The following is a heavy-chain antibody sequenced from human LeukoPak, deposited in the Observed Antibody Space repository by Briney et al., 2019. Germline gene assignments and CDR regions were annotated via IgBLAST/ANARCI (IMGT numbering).Heavy chain of an antibody. D-gene: IGHD5-18*01. Sequence: GGSLRLSCTASGFTLGSHDMHWVRQTTGEGLEWVAAIASGFQTFYAGSVKGRFTVSREDAKNSLYLQLNSLRAGDTAVYYCVREARGYHYTYFDYWGQGTLVTVSS. CDR2: IASGFQT. V-gene: IGHV3-13*01. CDR3: VREARGYHYTYFDY. J-gene: IGHJ4*02. CDR1: GFTLGSHD.